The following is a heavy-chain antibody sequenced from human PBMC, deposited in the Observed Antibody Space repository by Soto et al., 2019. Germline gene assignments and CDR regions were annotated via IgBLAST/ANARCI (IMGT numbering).Heavy chain of an antibody. CDR1: GGSVSGYY. CDR3: ARELASSSWYSGWFDP. D-gene: IGHD6-13*01. CDR2: INHSGST. Sequence: SETLSLTCAVYGGSVSGYYWSWIRQPPGKGLEWTGEINHSGSTNYNPSLKSRVTISVDTSKNQFSLKLSSVTAADTAVYYCARELASSSWYSGWFDPWGQGTLVTVSS. V-gene: IGHV4-34*01. J-gene: IGHJ5*02.